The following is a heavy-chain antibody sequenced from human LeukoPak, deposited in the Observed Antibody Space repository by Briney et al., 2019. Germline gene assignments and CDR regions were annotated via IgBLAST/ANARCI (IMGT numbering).Heavy chain of an antibody. CDR2: VSYTGST. CDR1: GGSISNYH. D-gene: IGHD4-17*01. V-gene: IGHV4-59*01. Sequence: PSETLSLTCIVSGGSISNYHWSWIRQPPGKGLEWIGYVSYTGSTNCNPSLKSRVTMPVDTSKNQFSLNLSSVTAADTAMYYCARASTVTTWSLGYWGQGILVTVSS. CDR3: ARASTVTTWSLGY. J-gene: IGHJ4*02.